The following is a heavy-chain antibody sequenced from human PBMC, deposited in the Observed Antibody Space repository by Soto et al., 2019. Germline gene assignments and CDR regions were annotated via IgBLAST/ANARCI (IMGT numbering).Heavy chain of an antibody. J-gene: IGHJ4*02. Sequence: PSETLSLTCTASGGSSGNYYWSWIRQPPGKGLEWIGYISYSGSTNYNPSLKSRGTISQDTSKKQFSLKLSSVTAADTAVYYCARGSDGDYSDSWGQGTLVTVSS. CDR3: ARGSDGDYSDS. CDR1: GGSSGNYY. CDR2: ISYSGST. V-gene: IGHV4-59*01. D-gene: IGHD3-16*01.